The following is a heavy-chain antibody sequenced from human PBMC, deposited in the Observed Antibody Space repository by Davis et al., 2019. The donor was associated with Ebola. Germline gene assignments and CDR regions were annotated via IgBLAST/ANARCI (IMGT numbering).Heavy chain of an antibody. CDR3: ARLYYGSGSYFLDGMDV. Sequence: GGSLRLSCKASGYSFTSYWIGWVRQMPGKGLEWMGIIYPGDSDTRYSPSFQGQVTISADKSISTAYLQWSSLKASDTAMYYCARLYYGSGSYFLDGMDVWGQGTTVTVSS. D-gene: IGHD3-10*01. J-gene: IGHJ6*02. V-gene: IGHV5-51*01. CDR2: IYPGDSDT. CDR1: GYSFTSYW.